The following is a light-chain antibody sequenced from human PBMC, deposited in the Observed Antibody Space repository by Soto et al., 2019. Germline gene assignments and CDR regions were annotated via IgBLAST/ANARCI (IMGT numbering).Light chain of an antibody. V-gene: IGKV1-33*01. CDR1: RDISNY. CDR3: QQYDTLPPT. CDR2: DAS. J-gene: IGKJ3*01. Sequence: DLQMTQSPSSLSASVGDRVTITCQASRDISNYLNWYQQKPGKAPKLLMSDASILETGVPSRFSGSGSGTDITFTISGLQPQDIATYYCQQYDTLPPTFGPGTKVHLK.